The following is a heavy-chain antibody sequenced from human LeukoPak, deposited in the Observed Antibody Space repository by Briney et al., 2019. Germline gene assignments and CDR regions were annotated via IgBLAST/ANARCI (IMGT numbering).Heavy chain of an antibody. CDR1: GFTFSSDS. V-gene: IGHV3-21*01. CDR2: ISSSSSYI. J-gene: IGHJ4*02. CDR3: ARLGGGGANFDY. Sequence: GGSLRLSCAASGFTFSSDSMNWVPQAPGKGLEWGSSISSSSSYIYYADSVKGRFTISKDNAKNTLYLQMNSLRAEDTAVYYCARLGGGGANFDYWGQGTLVTVSS. D-gene: IGHD3-16*01.